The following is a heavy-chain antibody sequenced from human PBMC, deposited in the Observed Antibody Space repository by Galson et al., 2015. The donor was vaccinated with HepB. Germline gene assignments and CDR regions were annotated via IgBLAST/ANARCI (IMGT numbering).Heavy chain of an antibody. CDR1: GFTFSSYA. D-gene: IGHD5-18*01. V-gene: IGHV3-30*04. CDR3: ARDVGIQLWPSMGSLFDY. CDR2: ISYDGSNK. Sequence: SLRLSCAASGFTFSSYAMHWVRQAPGKGLEWVAVISYDGSNKYYADSVKGRFTISRDNSKNTLYLQMNSLRAEDTAVYYCARDVGIQLWPSMGSLFDYWGQGTLVTVSS. J-gene: IGHJ4*02.